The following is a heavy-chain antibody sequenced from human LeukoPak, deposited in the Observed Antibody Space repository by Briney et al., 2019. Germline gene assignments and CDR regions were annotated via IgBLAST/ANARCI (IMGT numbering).Heavy chain of an antibody. D-gene: IGHD2-2*01. CDR1: GYTFTSYG. J-gene: IGHJ6*02. CDR3: ARDSPGYCSSTSCYLYYYYGMDV. CDR2: ISAYNGNT. V-gene: IGHV1-18*01. Sequence: ASVKVSCKASGYTFTSYGISWVLQAPGQGLEWMGWISAYNGNTNYAQKLQGRVTMTTDTSTSTAYMELRSLRSDDTAVYYCARDSPGYCSSTSCYLYYYYGMDVWGQGTTVTVSS.